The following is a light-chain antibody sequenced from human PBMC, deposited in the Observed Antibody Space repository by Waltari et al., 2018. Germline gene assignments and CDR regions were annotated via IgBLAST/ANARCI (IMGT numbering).Light chain of an antibody. V-gene: IGLV1-44*01. Sequence: QSVLTQPPSASGTPGQRVTISCSGSSSNIESNTVNWYQQLPGTAPKLLIYSNNHPPSGVPGRFSGSKSGTSASLAISGLQSEDEADYYCSTWDDSLNAYVFGTGTKVTVL. CDR2: SNN. CDR1: SSNIESNT. J-gene: IGLJ1*01. CDR3: STWDDSLNAYV.